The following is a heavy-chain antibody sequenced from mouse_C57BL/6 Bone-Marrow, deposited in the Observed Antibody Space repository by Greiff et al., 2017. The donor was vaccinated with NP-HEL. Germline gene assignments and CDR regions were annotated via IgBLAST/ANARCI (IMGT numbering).Heavy chain of an antibody. J-gene: IGHJ3*01. CDR3: VRPGYDYEKNWFAY. V-gene: IGHV10-1*01. CDR1: GFSFNTYA. Sequence: EVQLVESGGGLVQPKGSLKLSCAASGFSFNTYAMNWVRQAPGKGLEWVARIRSKSNNYATYYADSVKDRFTISRDDSESMLYLQMNNLKTEDTAMYYCVRPGYDYEKNWFAYWGKGTLVTVSA. D-gene: IGHD2-4*01. CDR2: IRSKSNNYAT.